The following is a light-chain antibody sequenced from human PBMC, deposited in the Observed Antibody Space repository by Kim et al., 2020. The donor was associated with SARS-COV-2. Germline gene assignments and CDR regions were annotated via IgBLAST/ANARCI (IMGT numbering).Light chain of an antibody. CDR1: SSNLGAGYE. V-gene: IGLV1-40*01. CDR2: ANS. J-gene: IGLJ1*01. Sequence: RVTIACTGMSSNLGAGYEVHWYQQVPGTAPKLLIYANSIRPSGVPDRFSGSKSGTSASLAITGLQTEDEADYYCQSYDSSLSGYVFGTGTKVTVL. CDR3: QSYDSSLSGYV.